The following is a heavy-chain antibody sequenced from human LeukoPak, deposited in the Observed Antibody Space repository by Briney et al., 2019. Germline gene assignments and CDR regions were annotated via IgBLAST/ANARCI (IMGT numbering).Heavy chain of an antibody. V-gene: IGHV4-38-2*01. J-gene: IGHJ1*01. CDR2: IYHTGST. CDR1: GYSISSAYY. Sequence: SETLSLTCAVSGYSISSAYYWGWIRQPPGKGLEWIGIIYHTGSTYDNPSLKSRVTISVDTSKNQFSLKLSSVTAADTAIYYCARGLLWGQGTLVTVSS. CDR3: ARGLL.